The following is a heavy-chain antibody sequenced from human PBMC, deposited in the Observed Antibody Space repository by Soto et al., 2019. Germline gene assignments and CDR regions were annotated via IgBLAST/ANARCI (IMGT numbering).Heavy chain of an antibody. CDR1: GFTFNSYA. V-gene: IGHV3-23*01. Sequence: EVQLLESGGGLVQPGRSLRLSCAASGFTFNSYAMSWVRQAPGKGLEWVSGISASGGSTYYADSVKGRFTISRVNSKNTLYLHMNSPRAEDTAVYYCAKLAHYYFWSGYQTPDFDYWGQGTLVSVSS. D-gene: IGHD3-3*01. CDR2: ISASGGST. CDR3: AKLAHYYFWSGYQTPDFDY. J-gene: IGHJ4*02.